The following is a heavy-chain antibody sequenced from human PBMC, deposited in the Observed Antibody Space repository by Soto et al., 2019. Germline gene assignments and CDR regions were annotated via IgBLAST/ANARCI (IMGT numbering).Heavy chain of an antibody. CDR1: GGTFSSYS. D-gene: IGHD1-26*01. V-gene: IGHV1-69*01. J-gene: IGHJ4*02. Sequence: QVQLVQSGAEVKKPGSSVKVSCKASGGTFSSYSINWVRQAPGQGLEWMGEIIPIFGTANYAQKFQGRVTITADESTSTAYMELSSLRSEVTAAYYCARDGGRDSGGIDYWGQGYLVTVSS. CDR2: IIPIFGTA. CDR3: ARDGGRDSGGIDY.